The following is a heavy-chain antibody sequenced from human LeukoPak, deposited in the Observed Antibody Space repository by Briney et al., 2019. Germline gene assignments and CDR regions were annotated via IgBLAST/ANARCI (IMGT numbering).Heavy chain of an antibody. Sequence: ASVKVSCKASGYTLTELSIHWVRQAPGKRLEWMGGFDPEDGETTYEQKFQGRVTMTEDTSTDTAYMEVSDLRSDDTAMYYCATDGDTGMAAWSFDIWGPGTMVTVSS. CDR1: GYTLTELS. V-gene: IGHV1-24*01. D-gene: IGHD3-10*01. CDR2: FDPEDGET. J-gene: IGHJ3*02. CDR3: ATDGDTGMAAWSFDI.